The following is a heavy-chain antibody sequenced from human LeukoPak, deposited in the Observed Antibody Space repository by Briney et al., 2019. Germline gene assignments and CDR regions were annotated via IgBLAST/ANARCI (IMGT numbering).Heavy chain of an antibody. V-gene: IGHV1-18*01. D-gene: IGHD5-12*01. CDR2: ISAYNGNT. CDR1: GYTFTSYG. Sequence: ASVKVSCKASGYTFTSYGITWVRQAPGQGLEWMGWISAYNGNTNYAQKLQGRVTMTTDTSTSTAYMELRSLGSDDTAVYYCARSPPRGYGLDYYYMDVWGKGTTVTVSS. CDR3: ARSPPRGYGLDYYYMDV. J-gene: IGHJ6*03.